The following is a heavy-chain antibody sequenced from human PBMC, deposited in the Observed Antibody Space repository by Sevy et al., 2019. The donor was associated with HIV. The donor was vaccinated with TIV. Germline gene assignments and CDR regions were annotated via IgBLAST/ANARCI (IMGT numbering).Heavy chain of an antibody. CDR3: AILGVDCVSTNCYGMRSLSFDF. V-gene: IGHV3-30-3*01. Sequence: GGSLRLSCAASGFTFSSFAMHWVRQAPGKGLEWVAVISYDGSSKYYPGSVKGRFTISGDNAKNTLYLQMNRLRPGDTAVYFCAILGVDCVSTNCYGMRSLSFDFWGQGTLVTVSS. CDR2: ISYDGSSK. D-gene: IGHD2-2*01. J-gene: IGHJ4*02. CDR1: GFTFSSFA.